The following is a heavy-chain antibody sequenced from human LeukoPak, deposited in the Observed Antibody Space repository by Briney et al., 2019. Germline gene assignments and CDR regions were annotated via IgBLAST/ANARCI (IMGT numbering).Heavy chain of an antibody. CDR3: ARVHGGNPTGWFDP. D-gene: IGHD4-23*01. CDR2: IYYSGST. J-gene: IGHJ5*02. Sequence: EPSETLSLTCTVSGGSISSSSYYWGWIRQPPGKGLEWIGSIYYSGSTYYNPSLKSRVTISVETSKNQFSLKLSSVTAADTAVYYCARVHGGNPTGWFDPWGQGTLVTVSS. CDR1: GGSISSSSYY. V-gene: IGHV4-39*07.